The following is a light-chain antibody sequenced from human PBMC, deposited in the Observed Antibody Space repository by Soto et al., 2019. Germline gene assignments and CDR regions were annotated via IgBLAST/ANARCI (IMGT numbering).Light chain of an antibody. Sequence: DMVMTQTPLSSPVTLGLPASISCRSSRSVVHSDGNTYLSWLQQRPGQPPRLLIYKISVRFSGVPARFSCSGAGTDFTLRISRVEAEYVGVYYCMKATKYPQGMYTFGQGTKLEIK. CDR2: KIS. CDR3: MKATKYPQGMYT. V-gene: IGKV2-24*01. CDR1: RSVVHSDGNTY. J-gene: IGKJ2*01.